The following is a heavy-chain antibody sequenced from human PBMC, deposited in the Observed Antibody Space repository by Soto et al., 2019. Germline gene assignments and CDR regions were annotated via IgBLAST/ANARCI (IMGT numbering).Heavy chain of an antibody. CDR2: IWSDGSSK. CDR1: GFTFTSYG. Sequence: QVQLVESGGGVVQPGRSLRLSCATSGFTFTSYGMHWVRQAPGKGLVWVAVIWSDGSSKYYADSVKGRFTISRDNSKNTLYLQMNSLRAEDTAVYYCARGEGSSSLDCWGQGTLVTVSS. D-gene: IGHD6-13*01. J-gene: IGHJ4*02. CDR3: ARGEGSSSLDC. V-gene: IGHV3-33*01.